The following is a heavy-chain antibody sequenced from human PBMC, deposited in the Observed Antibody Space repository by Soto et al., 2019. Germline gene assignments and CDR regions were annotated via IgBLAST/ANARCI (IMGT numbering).Heavy chain of an antibody. J-gene: IGHJ4*02. CDR3: ASGTHYLEKRGPE. Sequence: QLVESGGALVKPGGSLRLSCAASGFKFSDFFMRWIRQAPGKGLEWIGHINGGSTQTQYVDYVRGRFTISRDNAKNLLFLQIDSLRPEDTAVYYCASGTHYLEKRGPEWGQGTLVTVSS. V-gene: IGHV3-11*06. CDR2: INGGSTQT. D-gene: IGHD1-7*01. CDR1: GFKFSDFF.